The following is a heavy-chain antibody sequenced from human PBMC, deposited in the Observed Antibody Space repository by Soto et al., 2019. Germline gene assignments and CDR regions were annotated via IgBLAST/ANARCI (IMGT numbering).Heavy chain of an antibody. CDR1: GGSVTNSSYY. CDR2: VYYRGRS. CDR3: VSLWSTVPPQAYFYF. J-gene: IGHJ4*02. Sequence: SETLSLTCTVSGGSVTNSSYYWGWIRQSPGKGLEWIGSVYYRGRSYSKSSVKSRVTISVDTSKNRFSLSLNSVTASDTAVYLCVSLWSTVPPQAYFYFWAPGALVIVSS. D-gene: IGHD2-21*01. V-gene: IGHV4-39*01.